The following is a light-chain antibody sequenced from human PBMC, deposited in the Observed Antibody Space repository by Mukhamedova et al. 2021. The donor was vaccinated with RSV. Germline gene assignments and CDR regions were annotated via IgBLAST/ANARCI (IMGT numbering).Light chain of an antibody. CDR2: DVT. V-gene: IGLV2-11*01. Sequence: VTISCTGTSSDVGGYNYVSWYQQHPGKAPKFMIYDVTKRPSGVPDRFSGSKSGNTASLTISGLQAEDEADYYCCSYAGSYTLLFG. CDR3: CSYAGSYTLL. CDR1: SSDVGGYNY. J-gene: IGLJ2*01.